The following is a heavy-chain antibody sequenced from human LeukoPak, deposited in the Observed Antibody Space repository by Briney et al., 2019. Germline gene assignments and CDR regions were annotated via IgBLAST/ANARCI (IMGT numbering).Heavy chain of an antibody. Sequence: SETLSLTCTVPGGSVSPYYWSWIRQPPGKGLEWIGYVYYNGNTNYNPSLKTRVTISVDTFKNQFSLRLSSVTTADTAVYYCARIIPYEYGYIDHWGQGTLFTVSS. CDR1: GGSVSPYY. CDR2: VYYNGNT. J-gene: IGHJ4*02. D-gene: IGHD3-10*01. CDR3: ARIIPYEYGYIDH. V-gene: IGHV4-59*02.